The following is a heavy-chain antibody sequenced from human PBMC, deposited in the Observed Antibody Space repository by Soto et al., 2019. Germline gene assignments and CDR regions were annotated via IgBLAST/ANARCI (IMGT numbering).Heavy chain of an antibody. CDR1: GGSIGSSSYY. V-gene: IGHV4-39*01. J-gene: IGHJ5*02. CDR2: LYYTGTT. Sequence: SLTWSVSGGSIGSSSYYFGWIRQPPGKGLEWIGSLYYTGTTYYNSSLKSRVTISADKSQNQFSLRLSSVTAADTAVYYCGAYCSRTSCYDWFDPWGQGTLVTVSS. D-gene: IGHD2-2*01. CDR3: GAYCSRTSCYDWFDP.